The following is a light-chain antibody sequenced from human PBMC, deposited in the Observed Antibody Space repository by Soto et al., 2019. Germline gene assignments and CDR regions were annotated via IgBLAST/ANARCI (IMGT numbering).Light chain of an antibody. Sequence: EIVMTQSPATLSVSPGERATLSCRASQSVSSNVAWYQQKPGQAPRLLIHAASTRATGVPTRFSGSGSGTEFTLTISSLQSEDFAVYYCQQCYSWPVTFGGGTKVEIK. CDR2: AAS. CDR3: QQCYSWPVT. CDR1: QSVSSN. V-gene: IGKV3-15*01. J-gene: IGKJ4*01.